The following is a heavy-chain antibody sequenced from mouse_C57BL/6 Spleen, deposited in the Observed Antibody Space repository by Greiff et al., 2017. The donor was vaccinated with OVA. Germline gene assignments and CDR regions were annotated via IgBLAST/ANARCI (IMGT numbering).Heavy chain of an antibody. V-gene: IGHV3-6*01. CDR1: GYSITSGYY. D-gene: IGHD2-1*01. Sequence: EVQLQESGPGLEKPSQSLSLTCSVTGYSITSGYYWNWIRQFPGNKLEWMGYISYDGSNNYNPSLKNRISITRDTSKNQFFLKLNSVTTEDTATYYCARGDLLFDYWGQGTTLTVSS. J-gene: IGHJ2*01. CDR3: ARGDLLFDY. CDR2: ISYDGSN.